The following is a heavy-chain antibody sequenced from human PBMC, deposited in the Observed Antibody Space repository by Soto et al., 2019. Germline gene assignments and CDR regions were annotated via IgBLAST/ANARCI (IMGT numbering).Heavy chain of an antibody. V-gene: IGHV3-74*01. CDR3: ARDLIAAAGKFWFDP. J-gene: IGHJ5*02. Sequence: GGSLRLSCGASGFTFSSYWMHWVRQAPGKGLVWVSRINSDGSSTSYADSVKGRFTISRDNAKNTLYLQMNSLRAEDTAVYYCARDLIAAAGKFWFDPWGQGTLVTVSS. CDR2: INSDGSST. CDR1: GFTFSSYW. D-gene: IGHD6-13*01.